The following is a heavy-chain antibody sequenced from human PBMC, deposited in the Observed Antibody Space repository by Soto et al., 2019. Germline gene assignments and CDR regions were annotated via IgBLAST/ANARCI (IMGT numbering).Heavy chain of an antibody. J-gene: IGHJ4*02. CDR2: IYPGDSDT. D-gene: IGHD2-21*02. V-gene: IGHV5-51*01. CDR3: ARHRTLYYDSDDFYSYCFDN. CDR1: GYSFTSYW. Sequence: GESLKISCKGSGYSFTSYWIGWARQMPGKGLEWMGIIYPGDSDTRYSPSFQGQATISADKSISTAYLQWDSLEASDSATYFCARHRTLYYDSDDFYSYCFDNWGQGTLVTVSS.